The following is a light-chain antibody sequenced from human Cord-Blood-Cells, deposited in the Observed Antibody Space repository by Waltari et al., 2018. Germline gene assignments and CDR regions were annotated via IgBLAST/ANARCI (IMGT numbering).Light chain of an antibody. J-gene: IGKJ3*01. Sequence: DIQMTQSPSSLSASVGDRVTITCRATQSISSYLNWYQQKPGKAPKLLIYAASSLQSGVPSRCGGSGSGTDFTLTISSLQPEDFATYYCQQSYSTPPFTFGPGTKGEIK. CDR1: QSISSY. CDR3: QQSYSTPPFT. CDR2: AAS. V-gene: IGKV1-39*01.